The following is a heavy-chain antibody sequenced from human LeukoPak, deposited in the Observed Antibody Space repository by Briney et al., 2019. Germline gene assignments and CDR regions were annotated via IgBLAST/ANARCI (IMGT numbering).Heavy chain of an antibody. CDR2: IYHTGST. J-gene: IGHJ4*02. CDR3: ARAGWIITSGIDY. V-gene: IGHV4-38-2*01. Sequence: PETLSLTCGVSGYSISRGYYWAWIRQPPGKGLEWIGTIYHTGSTYYTPSLGSRVTISVDTSKNEFSLNLNSVTAADTAVYYCARAGWIITSGIDYWGQGALATVSS. D-gene: IGHD3-10*01. CDR1: GYSISRGYY.